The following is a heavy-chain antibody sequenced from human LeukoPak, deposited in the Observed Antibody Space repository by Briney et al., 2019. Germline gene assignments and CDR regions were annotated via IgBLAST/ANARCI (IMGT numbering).Heavy chain of an antibody. V-gene: IGHV3-30-3*01. CDR2: ISYGGSNK. CDR3: ARGHSSSWYWDPRPASFDY. D-gene: IGHD6-13*01. CDR1: GFTFSSYA. J-gene: IGHJ4*02. Sequence: PGGSLRLSCAASGFTFSSYAMHWVRQAPGKGLEWVAVISYGGSNKYYADSVKGRFTISRDNSKNTLYLQMNSLRAEDTAVYYCARGHSSSWYWDPRPASFDYWGQGTLVTVSS.